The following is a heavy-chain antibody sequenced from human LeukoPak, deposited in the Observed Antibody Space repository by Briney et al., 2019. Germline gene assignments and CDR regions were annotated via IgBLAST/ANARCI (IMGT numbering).Heavy chain of an antibody. V-gene: IGHV4-39*01. Sequence: SETLSLTCTVSAGSISSDSYYWGWIRQPPGKGLEWIGSIYYSGSTYYNPSLKSRVTISVDTSKNQFSLKLSSVTAADTAVYYCASLGRVVVAAMDAGYWGQGTLVTVSS. CDR2: IYYSGST. CDR3: ASLGRVVVAAMDAGY. CDR1: AGSISSDSYY. J-gene: IGHJ4*02. D-gene: IGHD2-15*01.